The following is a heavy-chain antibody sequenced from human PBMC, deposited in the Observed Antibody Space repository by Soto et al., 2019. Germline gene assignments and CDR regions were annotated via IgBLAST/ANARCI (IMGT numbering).Heavy chain of an antibody. CDR1: GGSIENYY. Sequence: TLSLNCTVAGGSIENYYWSWSRQPPGKGLEWIGYIYDSGSTNYNPSLKSRVTMSVDTSKNQFSLNLSSVTAADTAVYYCAREHGFSYGLNYFDPRGQGTLVTVSS. J-gene: IGHJ5*02. CDR3: AREHGFSYGLNYFDP. D-gene: IGHD5-18*01. CDR2: IYDSGST. V-gene: IGHV4-59*01.